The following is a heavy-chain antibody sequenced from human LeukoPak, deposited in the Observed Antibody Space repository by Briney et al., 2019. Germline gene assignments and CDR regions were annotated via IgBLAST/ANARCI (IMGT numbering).Heavy chain of an antibody. CDR3: VRGSGSYYAFDI. V-gene: IGHV1-8*03. Sequence: ASVKVSCKASGYTFTSYDINWVRQATGQGLEWMGWMNPNSGNTGYAQKFQGRVTITRNTSISTAYMELSSLRSEDTAVYYCVRGSGSYYAFDIWGQGTMVTVSS. CDR2: MNPNSGNT. D-gene: IGHD1-26*01. CDR1: GYTFTSYD. J-gene: IGHJ3*02.